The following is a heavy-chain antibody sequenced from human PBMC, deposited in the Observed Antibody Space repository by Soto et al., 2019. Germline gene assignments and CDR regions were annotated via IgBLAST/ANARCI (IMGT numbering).Heavy chain of an antibody. Sequence: QVQLVQSGAEVKRPGSSVKVSCKASGDTFNFYSINWVRQAPGVGLEWVGRVNPILSMSNYAQRFQGRVTRTAEKTTSTAYRERRGLRAEDTASYYGASSYGSGYRAFDYWGQGALVTVSS. V-gene: IGHV1-69*02. CDR3: ASSYGSGYRAFDY. D-gene: IGHD3-10*01. CDR2: VNPILSMS. J-gene: IGHJ4*02. CDR1: GDTFNFYS.